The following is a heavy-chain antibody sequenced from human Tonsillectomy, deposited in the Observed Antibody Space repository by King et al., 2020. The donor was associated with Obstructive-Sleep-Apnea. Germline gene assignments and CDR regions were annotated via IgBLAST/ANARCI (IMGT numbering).Heavy chain of an antibody. CDR3: ARGYSSSGGTEY. CDR2: IYYSGST. D-gene: IGHD6-13*01. V-gene: IGHV4-59*01. CDR1: GGSISSYY. J-gene: IGHJ4*02. Sequence: QLQESGPGLVKPSETLSLTCTVSGGSISSYYWSWIRQPPGKGLEWIGYIYYSGSTNYSPSVKSRVTISVDTSKTQFSLKLSSVTAADTAVYYCARGYSSSGGTEYWGQGTLVTVSS.